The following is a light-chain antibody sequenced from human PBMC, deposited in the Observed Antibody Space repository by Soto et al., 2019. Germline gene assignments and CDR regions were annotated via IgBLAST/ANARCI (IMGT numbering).Light chain of an antibody. J-gene: IGKJ5*01. CDR1: QSVSSTK. CDR3: QQRVISRIT. CDR2: YAS. V-gene: IGKV3-20*01. Sequence: IVLTQSPGTLSLSPGERATLSCRASQSVSSTKLGWYQQNPGQAPRLLIYYASYRVTGIPDRFSGSGSGTDFTLTIIRLETKECAGCYCQQRVISRITFGQGKRLDIK.